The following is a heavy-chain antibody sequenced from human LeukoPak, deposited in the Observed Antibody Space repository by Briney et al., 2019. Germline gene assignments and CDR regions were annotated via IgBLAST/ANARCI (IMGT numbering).Heavy chain of an antibody. V-gene: IGHV4-39*07. D-gene: IGHD6-19*01. CDR1: GGPISSSSYY. J-gene: IGHJ3*02. CDR2: IYYSGSM. Sequence: SETLSLTCTVSGGPISSSSYYWGWIRQPPGKGLEWIGNIYYSGSMYWNLSLKSRVTISVDTSKNQFSLNLSSVTAADTAVYYCAREIVAGLGVSFDIWGQGTMVTVSS. CDR3: AREIVAGLGVSFDI.